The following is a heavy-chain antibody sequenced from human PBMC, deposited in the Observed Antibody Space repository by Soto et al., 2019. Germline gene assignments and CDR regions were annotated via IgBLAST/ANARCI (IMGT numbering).Heavy chain of an antibody. Sequence: GGSLRLSCAASGFTFSSYSMNWVRQAPGKGLEWVSSISSSSSYIYYADSVKGRFTISRDNAKNSLYLQMNSLRAEDTAVYYCAREGQGYCSSTSCYTPAGYYYYGMDVWGQGTTVTVSS. CDR3: AREGQGYCSSTSCYTPAGYYYYGMDV. CDR2: ISSSSSYI. CDR1: GFTFSSYS. V-gene: IGHV3-21*01. D-gene: IGHD2-2*02. J-gene: IGHJ6*02.